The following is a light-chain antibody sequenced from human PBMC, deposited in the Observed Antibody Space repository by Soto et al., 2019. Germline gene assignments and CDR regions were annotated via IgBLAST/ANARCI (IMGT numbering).Light chain of an antibody. CDR3: QQRSDWRLFT. J-gene: IGKJ3*01. CDR2: EAS. V-gene: IGKV3-11*01. Sequence: EIVLTQSPAALSLSPGERATLSCRASQSVDIYLAWYQQKPGQPPRVLIYEASNRATGIPARFSGSGSGTDFTLTISSLEPEDSAVDYWQQRSDWRLFTFGPGTKVEI. CDR1: QSVDIY.